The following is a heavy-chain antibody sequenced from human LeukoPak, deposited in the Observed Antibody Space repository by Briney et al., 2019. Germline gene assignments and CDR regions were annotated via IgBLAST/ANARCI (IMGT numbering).Heavy chain of an antibody. Sequence: SETLSLTCTVTAGSISGDHWNWIRQPPGKGLEWIGNIYYSGNTNYNPSLKSRVTISVDTSKNQFSLKLGSVTAADTAAYYCARRNDFDIWGQGTMVTVSS. CDR2: IYYSGNT. J-gene: IGHJ3*02. CDR1: AGSISGDH. CDR3: ARRNDFDI. V-gene: IGHV4-59*08.